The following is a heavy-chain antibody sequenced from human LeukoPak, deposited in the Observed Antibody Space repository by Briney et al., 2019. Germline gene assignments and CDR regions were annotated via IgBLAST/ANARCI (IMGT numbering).Heavy chain of an antibody. CDR3: ARDRGDPYSSDY. V-gene: IGHV1-2*02. CDR2: INPNSGGT. Sequence: ASVKVSCKASGYTFTVYYMHWVRQASGQGLEYMGWINPNSGGTNYAQKFQGRVTMTRDTSITTAYMELSRLTSDDTAVYYCARDRGDPYSSDYWGQGTMVTVSS. CDR1: GYTFTVYY. J-gene: IGHJ4*02. D-gene: IGHD2-21*01.